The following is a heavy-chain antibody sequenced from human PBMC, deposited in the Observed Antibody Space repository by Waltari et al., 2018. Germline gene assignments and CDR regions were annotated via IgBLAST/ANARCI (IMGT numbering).Heavy chain of an antibody. Sequence: EGQLLESGGGLGQPGGAVRLSCAASGGTCSTYAMSWGRQAPGKGLEWVSTSGGSTYYADSVKGRFTISRDNSKNTLYLQMDSLRGEDTAVYYCASTPRAVYFDYWRQGTLVTVSS. V-gene: IGHV3-23*01. J-gene: IGHJ4*02. CDR2: SGGST. D-gene: IGHD2-15*01. CDR3: ASTPRAVYFDY. CDR1: GGTCSTYA.